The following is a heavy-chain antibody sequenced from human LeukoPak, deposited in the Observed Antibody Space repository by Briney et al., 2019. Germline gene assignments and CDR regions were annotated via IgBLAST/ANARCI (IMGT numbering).Heavy chain of an antibody. CDR2: IYHSGST. D-gene: IGHD5-18*01. CDR3: ASSGYRNGYYFDY. V-gene: IGHV4-4*02. CDR1: GGSISSTDW. Sequence: PSGTLSLTCAVSGGSISSTDWWSWVRQPPGKGLEWIGEIYHSGSTNYNPSLESRVTISVDTSKNQFSLKLSSVTAADTAVYSCASSGYRNGYYFDYWGQGTLVTVSS. J-gene: IGHJ4*02.